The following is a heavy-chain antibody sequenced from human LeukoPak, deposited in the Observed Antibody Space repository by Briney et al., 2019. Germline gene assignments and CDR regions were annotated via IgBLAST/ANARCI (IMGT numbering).Heavy chain of an antibody. D-gene: IGHD2-2*01. CDR3: ARGRLGYCRTTSCYTFDH. V-gene: IGHV1-69*13. CDR2: IIPIFDTT. J-gene: IGHJ4*02. CDR1: GGTFSTYP. Sequence: ASVKVSCKGSGGTFSTYPTSWVRQAPGRGLEWMGGIIPIFDTTNYAQKFQDRATITADESTSTVHMELRSLRSEDTAIYYCARGRLGYCRTTSCYTFDHWGQGTLVTVSS.